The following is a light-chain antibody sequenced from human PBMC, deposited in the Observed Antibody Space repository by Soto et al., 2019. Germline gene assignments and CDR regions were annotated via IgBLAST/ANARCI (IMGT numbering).Light chain of an antibody. J-gene: IGLJ1*01. V-gene: IGLV1-40*01. CDR1: SSNIGAYYD. Sequence: QSALTQPPSVSGAPGQRVTISCTGSSSNIGAYYDVHWYQQVPGTAPKLLIFSNTNRPSGVPDRFSGSKSGTSASLAITGLQAEDEADYYCQSYDTSLRAYVFGTGTKVT. CDR2: SNT. CDR3: QSYDTSLRAYV.